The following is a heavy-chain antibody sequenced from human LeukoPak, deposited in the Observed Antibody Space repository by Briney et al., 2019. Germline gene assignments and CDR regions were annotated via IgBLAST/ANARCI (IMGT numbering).Heavy chain of an antibody. J-gene: IGHJ4*02. Sequence: GGSLRLSCAASGFTFSSYTMSWVRQAPGKGLEWVSAISGSGGSTYYAESVKGRFTISRDNSKNTLYLQVNSLRAEDTAVYYCAKGAVRGFDYWGQGTLVTVSS. V-gene: IGHV3-23*01. CDR1: GFTFSSYT. CDR2: ISGSGGST. D-gene: IGHD2/OR15-2a*01. CDR3: AKGAVRGFDY.